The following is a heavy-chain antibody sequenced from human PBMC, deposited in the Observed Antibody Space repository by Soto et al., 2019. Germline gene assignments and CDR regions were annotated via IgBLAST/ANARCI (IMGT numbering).Heavy chain of an antibody. CDR3: PSMVSPTKRYSSCSMGV. Sequence: PSETLSLTCTVSGGSISSYYWSWIRQPPGKGLEWIGDIYYSGSTNYNPSLKSRGTISVDTSKNQFSLKLSSVPAADTAVYYCPSMVSPTKRYSSCSMGVWGTGTTVPLFS. V-gene: IGHV4-59*08. CDR1: GGSISSYY. CDR2: IYYSGST. J-gene: IGHJ6*03. D-gene: IGHD2-8*01.